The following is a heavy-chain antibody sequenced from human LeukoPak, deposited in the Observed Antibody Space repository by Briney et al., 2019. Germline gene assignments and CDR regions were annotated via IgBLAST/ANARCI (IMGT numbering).Heavy chain of an antibody. D-gene: IGHD5-12*01. V-gene: IGHV1-18*01. CDR2: ISGYNGNT. Sequence: EASVKVSCKASTYTFTRYGISWVRQAPGQGLEWMGWISGYNGNTNYAQKFLGRVSVTADTATSTAYMELRSLTSDDTAMYYCARSGRGTYYYFNLWGQGTLATVSS. CDR1: TYTFTRYG. CDR3: ARSGRGTYYYFNL. J-gene: IGHJ4*02.